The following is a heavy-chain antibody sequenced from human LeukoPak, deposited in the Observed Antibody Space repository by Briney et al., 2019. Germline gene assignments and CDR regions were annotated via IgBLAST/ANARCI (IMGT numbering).Heavy chain of an antibody. J-gene: IGHJ3*02. V-gene: IGHV4-59*01. Sequence: SETLSLTCGVSGGSISSYYWSWIRQPPGKGLEWIGYFYYSGSTNYNPSLKSRVTISVDMSKSQFSLRLTSVTAADTAVYYCARKNDFDIWGQGTLVTVSS. CDR3: ARKNDFDI. CDR1: GGSISSYY. D-gene: IGHD2/OR15-2a*01. CDR2: FYYSGST.